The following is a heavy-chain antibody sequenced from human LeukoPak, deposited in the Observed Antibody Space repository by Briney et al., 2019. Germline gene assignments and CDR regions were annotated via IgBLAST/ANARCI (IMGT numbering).Heavy chain of an antibody. V-gene: IGHV4-34*01. D-gene: IGHD2-2*01. CDR3: AAPTDIVVVPAAPDYYGMDV. CDR1: GGSFSGYY. CDR2: INHSGNT. Sequence: SETLSLTCAVYGGSFSGYYWSWIRQPPGKGLEWIGEINHSGNTNYNPSLKSRVTISVDTSKNQFSLKLSSVTAADTAVYYCAAPTDIVVVPAAPDYYGMDVWGQGTTVTVSS. J-gene: IGHJ6*02.